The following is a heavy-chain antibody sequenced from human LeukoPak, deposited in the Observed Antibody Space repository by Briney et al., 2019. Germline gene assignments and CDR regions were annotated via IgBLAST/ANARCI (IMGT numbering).Heavy chain of an antibody. D-gene: IGHD6-13*01. V-gene: IGHV3-23*01. CDR1: GFIFTSYS. CDR2: ITGSGSNI. J-gene: IGHJ6*02. Sequence: PGGSLRLSCAASGFIFTSYSMNWVRQAPGKGLEWVSVITGSGSNIYYADSVKGRFTISKDNSKNTVYLQMNSLRVDDTAVYFCAKAASSSWPSYYYGMDVWGQGTAVTVSS. CDR3: AKAASSSWPSYYYGMDV.